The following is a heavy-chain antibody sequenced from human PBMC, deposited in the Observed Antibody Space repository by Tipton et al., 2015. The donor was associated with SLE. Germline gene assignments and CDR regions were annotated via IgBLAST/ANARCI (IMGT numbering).Heavy chain of an antibody. CDR1: GYTFTSYG. V-gene: IGHV1-18*01. D-gene: IGHD5-24*01. J-gene: IGHJ4*02. CDR3: AISRLQPYYFDY. CDR2: ISAYNGNT. Sequence: QSGAEVKKPGASVKVSCKASGYTFTSYGISWVRQAPGQGLEWMGWISAYNGNTNYAQKVQGRVTMTTDTSTNTAYMELTNLRSDDTTVYYCAISRLQPYYFDYWGQGTLVTVSS.